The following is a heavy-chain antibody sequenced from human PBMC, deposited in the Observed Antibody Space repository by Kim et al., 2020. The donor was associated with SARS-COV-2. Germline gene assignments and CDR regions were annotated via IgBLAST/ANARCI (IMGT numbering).Heavy chain of an antibody. V-gene: IGHV3-23*01. Sequence: GGSLRLSCAASGFIFNNYAMTWVRQAPGKGLEWVSLISGSGDRTFYADSVKGRFTISRDNSKSTLYLQMNSLRAEDTAIYYCAKDLAARNTFDYWGQGTRVTVSS. J-gene: IGHJ4*02. CDR1: GFIFNNYA. CDR2: ISGSGDRT. D-gene: IGHD6-6*01. CDR3: AKDLAARNTFDY.